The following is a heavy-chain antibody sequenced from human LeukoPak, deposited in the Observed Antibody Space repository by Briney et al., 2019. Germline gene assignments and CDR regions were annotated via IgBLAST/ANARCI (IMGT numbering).Heavy chain of an antibody. V-gene: IGHV1-2*02. D-gene: IGHD3-22*01. J-gene: IGHJ4*02. CDR2: INPNSGGT. CDR1: GYTFTGYY. CDR3: ARDYYDSSGYYPELDY. Sequence: RASVKVSCKASGYTFTGYYMHWVRQVPGQGLEWMGWINPNSGGTKYVQKFQGRVTMTRDTSISTAYMELSRLRSDDTAVYYCARDYYDSSGYYPELDYWGQGTLVTVSS.